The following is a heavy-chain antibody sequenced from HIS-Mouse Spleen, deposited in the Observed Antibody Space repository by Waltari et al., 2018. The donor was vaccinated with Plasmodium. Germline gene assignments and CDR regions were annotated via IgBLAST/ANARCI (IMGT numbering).Heavy chain of an antibody. CDR2: INHSGST. J-gene: IGHJ2*01. CDR1: GGSFMGYY. Sequence: QVQLQQWGAGLLKPSETLSLTCAVYGGSFMGYYWSWIRQPPGKGLEWIGEINHSGSTNYNPSLKSRVTISVDTSKNQFSLKLSSVTAADTAVYYCARVTSSGVYWYFDLWGRGTLVTVSS. CDR3: ARVTSSGVYWYFDL. D-gene: IGHD3-3*01. V-gene: IGHV4-34*01.